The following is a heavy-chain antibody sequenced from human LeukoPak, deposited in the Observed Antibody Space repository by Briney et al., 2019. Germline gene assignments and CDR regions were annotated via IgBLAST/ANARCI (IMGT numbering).Heavy chain of an antibody. V-gene: IGHV3-15*01. J-gene: IGHJ4*02. CDR1: GFTFSNAW. CDR3: TTDGQAMAINYFDY. Sequence: GGSLRLSCAASGFTFSNAWMSWVRQAPGKGLEWVGRIKSKTDGGTTDYAAPVKGRFTISRDDSKNTPYLQMNSLKTEDTAVYYCTTDGQAMAINYFDYWGQGTLVTVSS. CDR2: IKSKTDGGTT. D-gene: IGHD5-18*01.